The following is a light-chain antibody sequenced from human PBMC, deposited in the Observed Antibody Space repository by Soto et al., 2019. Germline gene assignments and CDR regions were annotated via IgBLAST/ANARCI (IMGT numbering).Light chain of an antibody. CDR2: GNN. CDR1: SYNFGAGYD. J-gene: IGLJ1*01. CDR3: QSDDSRLSGYV. V-gene: IGLV1-40*01. Sequence: QSVLTQPPSVSGAPGQRVTISCTGSSYNFGAGYDVHWYQHLPGTAPKLLIYGNNNRPSGVPDRFSGSKSGTSASLAITGLQAEDEADYYGQSDDSRLSGYVFGTGTKSPX.